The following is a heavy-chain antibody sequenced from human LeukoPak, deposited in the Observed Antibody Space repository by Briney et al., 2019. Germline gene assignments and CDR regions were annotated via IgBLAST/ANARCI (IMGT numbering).Heavy chain of an antibody. Sequence: SETLSLTCTVSGGSISSSSYYWGWIRQPPGKGLEWIGSIYYSGSTYYNPSLKSRVTISVDTSNNQFSLKLSSVTAADTAVYYCARVHGYNSQSFDYWGQGTLVTVSS. CDR3: ARVHGYNSQSFDY. J-gene: IGHJ4*02. D-gene: IGHD5-24*01. CDR1: GGSISSSSYY. CDR2: IYYSGST. V-gene: IGHV4-39*07.